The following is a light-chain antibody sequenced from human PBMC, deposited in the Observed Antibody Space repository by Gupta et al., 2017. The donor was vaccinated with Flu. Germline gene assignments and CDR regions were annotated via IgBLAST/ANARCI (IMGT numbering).Light chain of an antibody. CDR3: QSTVNVDGWV. CDR1: AFPRQY. V-gene: IGLV3-25*03. CDR2: KDS. J-gene: IGLJ3*02. Sequence: SGELTQPHSVSVSPGQTARITCSGDAFPRQYASWYQQRPGQAPILLLYKDSQRPSGIPERFSGSSSGTAVTLTISDVQAEDEADYYCQSTVNVDGWVFGGGTKLTVL.